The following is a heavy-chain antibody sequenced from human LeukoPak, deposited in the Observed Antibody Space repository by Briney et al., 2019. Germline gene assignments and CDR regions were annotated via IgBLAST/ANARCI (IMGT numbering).Heavy chain of an antibody. CDR1: GFTFSSYA. CDR3: AKDLLRYCSSTSCLGGIDY. J-gene: IGHJ4*02. Sequence: GGSLRLSCAASGFTFSSYAMSWVRQASGKGLEWVSAISGSGGSTYYADSVKGRFTISRDNSKNTLYLQMNSLRAEDTAVYYCAKDLLRYCSSTSCLGGIDYWGQGTLVTVSS. D-gene: IGHD2-2*01. V-gene: IGHV3-23*01. CDR2: ISGSGGST.